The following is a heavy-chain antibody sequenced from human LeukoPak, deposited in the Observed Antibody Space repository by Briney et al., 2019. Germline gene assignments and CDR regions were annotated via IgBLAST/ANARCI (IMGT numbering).Heavy chain of an antibody. CDR3: ARGSTGYYGSGPGNWFDP. Sequence: ASVKVSCKASGYTFTSYYMHWVRQAPGQGLEWMGIINPRGGSTSYAQKFQGRVTMARDMSTSTVYMELSSVRSEDTAVYYCARGSTGYYGSGPGNWFDPWGQGTLVTVSS. J-gene: IGHJ5*02. V-gene: IGHV1-46*01. D-gene: IGHD3-10*01. CDR1: GYTFTSYY. CDR2: INPRGGST.